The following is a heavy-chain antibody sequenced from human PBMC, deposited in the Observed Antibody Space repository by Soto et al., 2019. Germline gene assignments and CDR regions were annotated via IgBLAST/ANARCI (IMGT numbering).Heavy chain of an antibody. J-gene: IGHJ4*02. CDR2: IKQDGSEK. V-gene: IGHV3-7*03. D-gene: IGHD5-12*01. CDR1: GFTFSSYW. CDR3: ARGVGERWLQLIPYFGY. Sequence: PGGSLRLSCAASGFTFSSYWMSWVRQAPGKGLEWVANIKQDGSEKYYVDSVKGRFTISRDNAKNSLYLQMNSLRAEDTAVYYCARGVGERWLQLIPYFGYWGQGTLVTVSS.